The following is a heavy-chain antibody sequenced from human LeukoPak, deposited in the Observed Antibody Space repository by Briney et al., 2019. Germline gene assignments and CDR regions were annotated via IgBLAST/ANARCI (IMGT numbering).Heavy chain of an antibody. CDR1: GGSISSNGYY. CDR3: ARAYGARPYYYFDY. D-gene: IGHD4-17*01. J-gene: IGHJ4*02. CDR2: IYYSGSA. V-gene: IGHV4-39*01. Sequence: SETLSLTCSVSGGSISSNGYYWGWIRQPPGKGLEWIGAIYYSGSAYYNPSLKSRVTISVDTSQNQFSLKVTSVTAADTAVYYCARAYGARPYYYFDYWGQGSLVTVSS.